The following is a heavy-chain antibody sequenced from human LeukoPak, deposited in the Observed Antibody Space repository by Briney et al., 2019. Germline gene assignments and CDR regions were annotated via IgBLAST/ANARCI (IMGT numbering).Heavy chain of an antibody. D-gene: IGHD4-17*01. J-gene: IGHJ4*02. CDR1: GCTLTELS. Sequence: ASVKVSCKVSGCTLTELSMHWVRQAPGRGLEWMGGFDPEDGETIYAQKFQGRVTMTEDTSTDTAYMELSSLRSGDTAAYYCATGHDYGDYFDYWGQGTLVTVSS. CDR3: ATGHDYGDYFDY. CDR2: FDPEDGET. V-gene: IGHV1-24*01.